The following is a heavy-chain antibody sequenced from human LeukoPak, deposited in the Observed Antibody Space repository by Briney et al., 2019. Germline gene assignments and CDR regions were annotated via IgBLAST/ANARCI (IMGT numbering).Heavy chain of an antibody. CDR1: GYTFTSYD. D-gene: IGHD2-2*02. J-gene: IGHJ6*02. Sequence: ASVKVSCKASGYTFTSYDINWVRQATGQGLEWMGWMNPNSGNTGYAQKFQGRVTMTRNTSISTAYMELSSLRSEDTAVYYCAREEDCSSTSCHIRGQRPPPHMDVWGQGTTVTVSS. CDR3: AREEDCSSTSCHIRGQRPPPHMDV. V-gene: IGHV1-8*01. CDR2: MNPNSGNT.